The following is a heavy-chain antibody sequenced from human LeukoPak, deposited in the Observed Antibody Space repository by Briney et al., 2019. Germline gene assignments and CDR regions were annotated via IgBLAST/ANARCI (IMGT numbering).Heavy chain of an antibody. Sequence: PGGSLRLSCAASGFTVSSNYMSWVRQAPGKGLEWVSVIYSGGSTYYADSVKGRFTISRDNSKNTLYLQMNSLRAEDTAVYYCAKDRPVAAAGTIWFDPWGQGTLVTVSS. J-gene: IGHJ5*02. CDR1: GFTVSSNY. D-gene: IGHD6-13*01. V-gene: IGHV3-53*01. CDR3: AKDRPVAAAGTIWFDP. CDR2: IYSGGST.